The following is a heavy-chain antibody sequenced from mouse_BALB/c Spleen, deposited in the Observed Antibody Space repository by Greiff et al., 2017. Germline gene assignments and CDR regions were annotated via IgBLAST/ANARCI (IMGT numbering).Heavy chain of an antibody. V-gene: IGHV14-3*02. J-gene: IGHJ4*01. D-gene: IGHD2-4*01. Sequence: EVQGVESGAELVKPGASVKLSCTASGFNIKDTYMHWVKQRPEQGLEWIGRIDPPNGNTKYDPKFQGKATITADTSSNTAYLQLSSLTSEDTAVYYCARGGLYYDYDDAMDYWGQGTSVTVSS. CDR2: IDPPNGNT. CDR3: ARGGLYYDYDDAMDY. CDR1: GFNIKDTY.